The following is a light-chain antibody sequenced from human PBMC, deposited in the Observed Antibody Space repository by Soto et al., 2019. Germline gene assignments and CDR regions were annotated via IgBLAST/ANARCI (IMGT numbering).Light chain of an antibody. CDR3: VSYTDTDTLV. Sequence: QSVLTQPASVSGSRGQSITISCVGRNTDVGQDKSVSWYQQGPGKAPKLLIFEVTNRPSGVSSGFSGSRSGNTASLTISGLQPDDEGDYFCVSYTDTDTLVFGTGTKLTVL. J-gene: IGLJ1*01. CDR2: EVT. V-gene: IGLV2-14*01. CDR1: NTDVGQDKS.